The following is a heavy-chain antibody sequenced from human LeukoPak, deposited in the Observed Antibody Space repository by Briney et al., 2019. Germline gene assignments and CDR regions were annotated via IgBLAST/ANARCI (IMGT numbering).Heavy chain of an antibody. CDR1: GFTVSSNY. CDR2: IYSGGNT. Sequence: PGGSLRLSCAASGFTVSSNYMSWVRQAPGRGLEWVSVIYSGGNTYVAESAKGRFTISRDNSKNTVFLQMNSLRAEDTAVYFCARGFNHGSGSFPLKYWGQGTLVTVSS. D-gene: IGHD3-10*01. V-gene: IGHV3-53*01. J-gene: IGHJ4*02. CDR3: ARGFNHGSGSFPLKY.